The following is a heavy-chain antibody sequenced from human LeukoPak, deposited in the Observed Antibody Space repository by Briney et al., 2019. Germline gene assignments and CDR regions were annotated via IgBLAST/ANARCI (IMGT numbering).Heavy chain of an antibody. CDR1: GYTFTSYG. CDR2: ISAYNGNT. Sequence: ASVKVSCKASGYTFTSYGISWVRQAPGQGLEWMGWISAYNGNTNYAQKFQGRVTMTEDTSTDTAYMELSSLRSEDTAVYYCATDTYSGSYGMDVWGQGTTVTVSS. D-gene: IGHD1-26*01. V-gene: IGHV1-18*04. J-gene: IGHJ6*02. CDR3: ATDTYSGSYGMDV.